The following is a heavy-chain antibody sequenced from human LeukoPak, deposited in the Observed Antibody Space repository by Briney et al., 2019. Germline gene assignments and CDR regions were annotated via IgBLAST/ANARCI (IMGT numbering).Heavy chain of an antibody. V-gene: IGHV4-59*01. J-gene: IGHJ5*02. CDR1: GGSLSDYY. CDR2: IYYSGST. Sequence: SETLSLTCTVSGGSLSDYYWTWVRQPPGKGLEWFGYIYYSGSTNYNPSLKSRLTISVDTSKTQFSLKLTSVTAADTAVYYCARESSSWYPSGFDPWGQGTLVTVSS. CDR3: ARESSSWYPSGFDP. D-gene: IGHD6-13*01.